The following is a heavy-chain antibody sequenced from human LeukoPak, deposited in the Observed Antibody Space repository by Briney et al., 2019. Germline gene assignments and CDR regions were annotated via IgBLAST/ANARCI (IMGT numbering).Heavy chain of an antibody. J-gene: IGHJ4*02. Sequence: PGGSLRLSCAASGFTFSSCEMNWVRQPPGKGLEWIGNIYYSGSTHDNPSLRGRVTISVDTSKNQFSLKVSSVTAADTAVYYCARQFRGSGWYYEYWGQGTLVTVSS. D-gene: IGHD6-19*01. V-gene: IGHV4-39*01. CDR3: ARQFRGSGWYYEY. CDR1: GFTFSSCEMN. CDR2: IYYSGST.